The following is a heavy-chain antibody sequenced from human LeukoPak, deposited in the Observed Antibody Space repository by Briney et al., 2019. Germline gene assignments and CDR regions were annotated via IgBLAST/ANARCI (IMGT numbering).Heavy chain of an antibody. CDR2: IYYSGST. Sequence: SETLSLTCTVSGGSISSYYWSWIRQPPGKGLEWIGYIYYSGSTNYNPSLKSRVTISVDTSKNQFSLKLSSVTAADTAVYYCAREVTMVRVPDYWGQGTLVTVSS. CDR1: GGSISSYY. D-gene: IGHD3-10*01. CDR3: AREVTMVRVPDY. J-gene: IGHJ4*02. V-gene: IGHV4-59*12.